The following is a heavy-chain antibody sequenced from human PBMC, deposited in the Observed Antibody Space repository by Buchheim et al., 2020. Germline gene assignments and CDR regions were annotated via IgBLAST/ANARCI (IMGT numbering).Heavy chain of an antibody. Sequence: QVQLVESGGGVVQPGRSLRLSCAASGFTFSSYAMHWVRQAPGKGLEWVAVISYDGSNKYYADSVKGSFTISRDNSKNTLYLQMNSLRAEDTAVYYCARVVQTLQIEWELQDYYGMDVWGQGTT. D-gene: IGHD1-26*01. CDR2: ISYDGSNK. CDR1: GFTFSSYA. CDR3: ARVVQTLQIEWELQDYYGMDV. V-gene: IGHV3-30-3*01. J-gene: IGHJ6*02.